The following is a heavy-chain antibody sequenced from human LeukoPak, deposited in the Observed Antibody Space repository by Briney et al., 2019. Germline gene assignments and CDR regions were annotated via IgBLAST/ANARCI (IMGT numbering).Heavy chain of an antibody. D-gene: IGHD6-19*01. CDR3: ASGQQWREDC. J-gene: IGHJ4*02. Sequence: TGRTLRLSCAVSGFPFSSCSMNWVRQAPGKGLEWVSSISSTTGYTHYADSAEDRFTISRDNAKNSLYLQMNSLRAEDTAVYYCASGQQWREDCWGQGTLVTVSS. V-gene: IGHV3-21*01. CDR1: GFPFSSCS. CDR2: ISSTTGYT.